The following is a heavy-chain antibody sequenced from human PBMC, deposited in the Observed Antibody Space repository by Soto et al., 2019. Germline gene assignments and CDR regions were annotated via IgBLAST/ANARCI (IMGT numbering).Heavy chain of an antibody. Sequence: QVQLVESGGGVVQPGRSLRLSCAASGFTFSSYGMHWVRQAPGKGLEWVAVISYDGINKYYTDSVKGRFTISRDNSKNPLFLQMNSLGADDTAVYYCAKDLRPPGPFYYDSSGYLPRDSWGQGTLVTVSS. V-gene: IGHV3-30*18. J-gene: IGHJ4*02. D-gene: IGHD3-22*01. CDR3: AKDLRPPGPFYYDSSGYLPRDS. CDR1: GFTFSSYG. CDR2: ISYDGINK.